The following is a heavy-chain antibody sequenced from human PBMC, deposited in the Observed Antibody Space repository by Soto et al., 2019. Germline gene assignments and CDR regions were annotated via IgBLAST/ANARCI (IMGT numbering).Heavy chain of an antibody. Sequence: ASVNVSCKASGYTFTSYAMHWVRQAPGQRLEWMGWINAGNGNTKYSQKFQGRVTITRDTSASTAYMELSSLRSEDTAVYYCARGVAGPLHWFDPWGQGPLVTVSS. CDR3: ARGVAGPLHWFDP. D-gene: IGHD6-19*01. V-gene: IGHV1-3*01. CDR1: GYTFTSYA. J-gene: IGHJ5*02. CDR2: INAGNGNT.